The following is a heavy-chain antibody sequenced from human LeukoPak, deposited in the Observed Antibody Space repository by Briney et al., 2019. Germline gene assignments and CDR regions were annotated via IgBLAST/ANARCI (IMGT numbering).Heavy chain of an antibody. CDR3: ARGGVIVVVVPVGPFDY. J-gene: IGHJ4*02. V-gene: IGHV4-34*01. D-gene: IGHD2-15*01. CDR2: INHSGST. CDR1: GGSFSNYY. Sequence: SETLSLTCAVYGGSFSNYYWSWNRQPPGKGLEWIGDINHSGSTNYNPSLKSRVTISVDTSKNQFSLKLTSVTAADTAVYYCARGGVIVVVVPVGPFDYWDQGTLVTVSS.